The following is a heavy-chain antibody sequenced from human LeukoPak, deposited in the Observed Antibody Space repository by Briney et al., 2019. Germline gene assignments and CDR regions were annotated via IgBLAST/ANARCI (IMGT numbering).Heavy chain of an antibody. D-gene: IGHD1-7*01. Sequence: ASAKVSCKASGYTFTGYYMHWVRQAPGQGLEWMGWINPNSGGTNYAQKFQGRVTMTRDTSISTAYMELSRLRSDDTAVYYCARGRRYNWNYAWFDPWGQGTLVTVSS. CDR1: GYTFTGYY. CDR3: ARGRRYNWNYAWFDP. J-gene: IGHJ5*02. CDR2: INPNSGGT. V-gene: IGHV1-2*02.